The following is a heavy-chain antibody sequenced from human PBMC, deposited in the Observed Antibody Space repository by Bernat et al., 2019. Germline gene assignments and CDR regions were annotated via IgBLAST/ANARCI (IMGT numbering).Heavy chain of an antibody. J-gene: IGHJ6*03. CDR3: ARDRAGGRFLEWPTLYYMDV. V-gene: IGHV3-21*01. CDR1: GFTFSSYS. D-gene: IGHD3-3*01. Sequence: EVQLVESGGGLVKPGGSLRLSCAASGFTFSSYSMNWVRQAPGKGLEWVSSISSSSYIYYADSGKGRFTISRDNAKNSLYLQMNSLRAEDTAVYYCARDRAGGRFLEWPTLYYMDVWGKGTTVTVSS. CDR2: ISSSSYI.